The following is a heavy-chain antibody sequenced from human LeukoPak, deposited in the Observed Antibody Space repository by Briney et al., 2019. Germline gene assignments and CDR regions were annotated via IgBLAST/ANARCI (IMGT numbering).Heavy chain of an antibody. V-gene: IGHV1-2*02. D-gene: IGHD2-15*01. J-gene: IGHJ5*02. CDR3: ARGDIYCSGGVCYRWFDP. CDR2: INPRIGGT. CDR1: AYTFTGYY. Sequence: ASVKVSCKASAYTFTGYYIHWVRQAPGQGLEWMGWINPRIGGTNYAQKFQGRVTMTRDTSINTAYMELGRLTSDDTAVYFCARGDIYCSGGVCYRWFDPWGQGTLVTVSS.